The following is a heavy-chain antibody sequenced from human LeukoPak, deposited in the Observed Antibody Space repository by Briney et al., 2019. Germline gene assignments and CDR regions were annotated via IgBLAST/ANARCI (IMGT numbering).Heavy chain of an antibody. J-gene: IGHJ6*03. CDR2: IYSGGST. D-gene: IGHD6-13*01. CDR1: GFTVSSNY. V-gene: IGHV3-53*01. Sequence: PGGSLRLSCAASGFTVSSNYMSWVRQAPGKGLEWVSVIYSGGSTYYADSVKGRFTISRDNSKNTLYLQMNSLRAEDTAVYYCARRVQRSYYYYYMDVWGKGTTVTVSS. CDR3: ARRVQRSYYYYYMDV.